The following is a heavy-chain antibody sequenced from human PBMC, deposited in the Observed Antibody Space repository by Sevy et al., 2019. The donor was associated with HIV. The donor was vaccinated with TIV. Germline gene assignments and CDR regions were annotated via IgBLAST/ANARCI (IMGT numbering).Heavy chain of an antibody. CDR1: GGSISSGSYY. CDR2: IYTSGST. J-gene: IGHJ3*02. Sequence: SETLSLTCTVSGGSISSGSYYWSWIRQPAGKGLEWIGRIYTSGSTNYNPSLKSRVTISVDTSKNQFSLKLSSVTAADTAVYYCAREIAAAGTRRANAFDIWGQGTMVTVSS. CDR3: AREIAAAGTRRANAFDI. D-gene: IGHD6-13*01. V-gene: IGHV4-61*02.